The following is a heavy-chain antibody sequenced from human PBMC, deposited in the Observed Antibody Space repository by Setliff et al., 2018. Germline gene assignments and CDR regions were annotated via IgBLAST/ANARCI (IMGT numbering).Heavy chain of an antibody. CDR3: ARDRRGGYGAINWFDP. Sequence: SETLSLTCTVSGASITNINYYWGLIRQPPGKGLEWIGSIFYSGRTFYNPSLKSRVTISVDTSKNQFSLTLSSVTAADTAVYYCARDRRGGYGAINWFDPWGQGTLVTVSS. V-gene: IGHV4-39*02. CDR1: GASITNINYY. D-gene: IGHD3-16*01. CDR2: IFYSGRT. J-gene: IGHJ5*02.